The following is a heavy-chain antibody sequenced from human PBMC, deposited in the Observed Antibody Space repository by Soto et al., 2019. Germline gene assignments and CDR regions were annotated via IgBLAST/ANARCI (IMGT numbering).Heavy chain of an antibody. CDR2: IKSKNDDGTI. CDR1: GFRSSNTW. J-gene: IGHJ5*02. D-gene: IGHD3-22*01. Sequence: GGTLRLSWAASGFRSSNTWMNWDRQAPGKGLEGIGRIKSKNDDGTIDYAAPVKVRFTISRDDSKNTLYLQMNSLKTEDTVVFYCTTNRFYDVPWLDPWGQGTVVTVSS. CDR3: TTNRFYDVPWLDP. V-gene: IGHV3-15*07.